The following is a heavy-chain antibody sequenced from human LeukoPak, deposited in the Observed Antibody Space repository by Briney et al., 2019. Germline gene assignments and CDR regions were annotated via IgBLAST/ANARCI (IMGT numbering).Heavy chain of an antibody. CDR1: GFTFSRYG. J-gene: IGHJ6*03. D-gene: IGHD3-10*02. V-gene: IGHV3-33*06. Sequence: GRSLRLSCAASGFTFSRYGMTWVRQAPGKGLEWVAVIWYDGSNKYYADSVKGRFTISRDNSKNTLYLQMNSLRAEDTAVYYCAKGIFGYYYYYYIDVWGKGTTVTVSS. CDR2: IWYDGSNK. CDR3: AKGIFGYYYYYYIDV.